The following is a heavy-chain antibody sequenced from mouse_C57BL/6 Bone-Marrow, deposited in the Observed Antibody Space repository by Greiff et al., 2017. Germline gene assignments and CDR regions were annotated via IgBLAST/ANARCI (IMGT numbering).Heavy chain of an antibody. V-gene: IGHV1-55*01. J-gene: IGHJ2*01. D-gene: IGHD1-1*01. CDR3: ARHSDFYGSSYDYFDY. CDR1: GYTFTSYW. CDR2: IYPGSGST. Sequence: QVQLQQPGAELVKPGASVKMSCKASGYTFTSYWITWVKQRPGQGLEWIGDIYPGSGSTHYNEKFMSKATLTVDTSSSTAYMQLSLLTSEDSAVYYCARHSDFYGSSYDYFDYWGQGTTLTVSS.